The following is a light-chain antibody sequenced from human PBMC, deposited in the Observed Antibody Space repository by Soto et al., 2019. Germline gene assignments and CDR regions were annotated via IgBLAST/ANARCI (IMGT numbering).Light chain of an antibody. V-gene: IGLV2-23*02. CDR1: SSYVGSYNL. J-gene: IGLJ1*01. CDR2: EVS. CDR3: CSYAGSSTAYV. Sequence: QSALTQPASVSGSPGQSITISCTGTSSYVGSYNLVSWYQQHPGKAPKLMIYEVSKRPSGVSNRFSGSKSGNTASLTISGLQAEYEADYYCCSYAGSSTAYVFGTGTKLTVL.